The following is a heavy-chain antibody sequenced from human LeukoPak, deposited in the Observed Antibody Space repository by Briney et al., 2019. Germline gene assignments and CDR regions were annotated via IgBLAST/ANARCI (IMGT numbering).Heavy chain of an antibody. CDR3: AKPLNYCSSTSCYHLAYYFDY. J-gene: IGHJ4*02. CDR2: ISGSGGST. Sequence: GGSLRLSCAASGFTFSSYAMSWVRQGPGKGLEWVSAISGSGGSTYYADSVKARFTISTDNSKNPLYLQMTSLRAEDTAVYYCAKPLNYCSSTSCYHLAYYFDYWGQGTLVTVSS. D-gene: IGHD2-2*01. V-gene: IGHV3-23*01. CDR1: GFTFSSYA.